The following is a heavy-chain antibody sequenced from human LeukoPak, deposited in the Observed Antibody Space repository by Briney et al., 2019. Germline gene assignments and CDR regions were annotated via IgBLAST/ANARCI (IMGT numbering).Heavy chain of an antibody. J-gene: IGHJ4*02. D-gene: IGHD5-24*01. Sequence: VASVKVSCKASGYTFTSYYIHWLSQAPGQGPQWMGMINLIGGLTHYAPKFQGRVTMTRDTSTSTVYMELSSLGSEDTAVYYCARQQGIQYLNFDYWGQGALVTVSS. CDR2: INLIGGLT. CDR3: ARQQGIQYLNFDY. V-gene: IGHV1-46*01. CDR1: GYTFTSYY.